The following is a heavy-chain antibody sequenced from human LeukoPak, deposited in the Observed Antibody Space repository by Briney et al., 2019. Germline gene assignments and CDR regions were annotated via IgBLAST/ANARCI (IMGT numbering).Heavy chain of an antibody. V-gene: IGHV1-2*02. Sequence: ASAKVSCKASGYTFTGYYMHWVRQAPGQGLEWMGWINPNSGGTNYAQKFQGRVTMTRDTSISTAYMELSRLRSDDTAVYYCARGVGYSYVPDYWGQGTLVTVSS. J-gene: IGHJ4*02. CDR1: GYTFTGYY. CDR2: INPNSGGT. D-gene: IGHD5-18*01. CDR3: ARGVGYSYVPDY.